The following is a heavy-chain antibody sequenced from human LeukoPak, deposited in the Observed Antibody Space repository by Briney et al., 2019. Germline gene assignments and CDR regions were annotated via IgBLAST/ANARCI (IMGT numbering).Heavy chain of an antibody. D-gene: IGHD2-15*01. Sequence: GGSLRLPCVVSGLTFSTYEMNWVRQAPGKGLEWVSNIGSSGTNVYYADSVKGRLTISRDNAKNSLFLQMNSLTAEDTAVYYCATDKGYWGQGILVTVSS. J-gene: IGHJ4*02. CDR3: ATDKGY. CDR2: IGSSGTNV. V-gene: IGHV3-48*03. CDR1: GLTFSTYE.